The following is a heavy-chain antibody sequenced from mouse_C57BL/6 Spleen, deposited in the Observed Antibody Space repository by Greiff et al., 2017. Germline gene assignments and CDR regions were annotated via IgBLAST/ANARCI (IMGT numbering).Heavy chain of an antibody. CDR2: IIPSNGGT. CDR3: AREGYYYGSSLYYFDY. Sequence: EVQLQQSGPELVKPGASVKMSCKASGYSFTDYNMHWVKPSHGKSLELMGYIIPSNGGTSYNQKFKGKATLTVNKSSSTAYMELRSLTSEDSAVYYCAREGYYYGSSLYYFDYWGQGTTLTVSS. CDR1: GYSFTDYN. D-gene: IGHD1-1*01. V-gene: IGHV1-22*01. J-gene: IGHJ2*01.